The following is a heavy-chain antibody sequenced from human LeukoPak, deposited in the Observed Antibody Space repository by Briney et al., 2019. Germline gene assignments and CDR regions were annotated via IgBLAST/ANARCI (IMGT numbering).Heavy chain of an antibody. Sequence: QAPGXGLECMGWINPNSGGTNYAQKFQGSVTMTRDTSISTAYMELSRLRSDDTAVYYCARGSGGYWGQGTLVTVSS. J-gene: IGHJ4*02. V-gene: IGHV1-2*02. D-gene: IGHD2-15*01. CDR2: INPNSGGT. CDR3: ARGSGGY.